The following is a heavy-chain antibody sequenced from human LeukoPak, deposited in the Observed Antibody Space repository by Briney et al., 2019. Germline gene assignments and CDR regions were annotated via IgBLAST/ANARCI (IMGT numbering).Heavy chain of an antibody. D-gene: IGHD1-26*01. Sequence: GGSLRLSCAASGFTFSSYTMNWVRQAPGKGLEWVSCISNSSRYIYYADSVKGRFTISRDNAKNSLFPQMNSLRAEDTAVYFCARDGLVATTGDFDYWSLGTLVTVSS. CDR2: ISNSSRYI. J-gene: IGHJ4*02. CDR1: GFTFSSYT. V-gene: IGHV3-21*01. CDR3: ARDGLVATTGDFDY.